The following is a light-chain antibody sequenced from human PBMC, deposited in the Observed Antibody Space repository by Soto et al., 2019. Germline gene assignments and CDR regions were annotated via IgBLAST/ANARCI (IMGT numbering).Light chain of an antibody. CDR2: RAS. V-gene: IGKV3-15*01. J-gene: IGKJ1*01. CDR1: QSVSTN. CDR3: HQYNYWLAWT. Sequence: EIVMTQSPATLSVCPGEGATVSCRASQSVSTNLAWYQQRPGQAPRLLIYRASTRAAGVPARFSGSGSGTEFTLTISGLQSEDFAVYYCHQYNYWLAWTFGQGTKVDIK.